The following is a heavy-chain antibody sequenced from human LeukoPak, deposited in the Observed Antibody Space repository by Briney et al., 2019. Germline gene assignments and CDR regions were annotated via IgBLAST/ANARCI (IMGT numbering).Heavy chain of an antibody. V-gene: IGHV3-74*01. Sequence: QTGGSLILSCAASGFTFSSYWMHWVRQAPGKGLVWVSRINSDGSSTSYADSVKGRFTISRDNAKNTLFLQVNSLRAEDTAVYYCARGLLGAPYFDYWGQGTLVTVSS. D-gene: IGHD1-26*01. CDR2: INSDGSST. CDR3: ARGLLGAPYFDY. J-gene: IGHJ4*02. CDR1: GFTFSSYW.